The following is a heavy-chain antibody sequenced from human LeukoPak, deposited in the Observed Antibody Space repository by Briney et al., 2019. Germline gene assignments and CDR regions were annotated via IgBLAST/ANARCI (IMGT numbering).Heavy chain of an antibody. J-gene: IGHJ4*02. CDR2: ISAYNGNT. D-gene: IGHD5-18*01. CDR1: GYTFTSYG. Sequence: ASVKVSCKASGYTFTSYGISWVRQAPGQGLEWMGWISAYNGNTNYAQKLQGRVTMTTDTSTSTAYMELRSLRSDDTAVYYCARDQISGRGYSYGHDYWGQGTLVTVSS. CDR3: ARDQISGRGYSYGHDY. V-gene: IGHV1-18*01.